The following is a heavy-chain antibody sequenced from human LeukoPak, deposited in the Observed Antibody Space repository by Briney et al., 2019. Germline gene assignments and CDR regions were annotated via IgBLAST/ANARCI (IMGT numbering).Heavy chain of an antibody. Sequence: SETLSLTCTVSGGSVSSYYWSWIRQPPWKGLEWIGYIYNSENTKYNSSLESRVTISVDTSKNQFFLKLSSVTAADTAVYYCARFHSGPSGWYVLWYFDLWGRGTLVTVSS. D-gene: IGHD6-19*01. CDR3: ARFHSGPSGWYVLWYFDL. CDR1: GGSVSSYY. V-gene: IGHV4-4*09. CDR2: IYNSENT. J-gene: IGHJ2*01.